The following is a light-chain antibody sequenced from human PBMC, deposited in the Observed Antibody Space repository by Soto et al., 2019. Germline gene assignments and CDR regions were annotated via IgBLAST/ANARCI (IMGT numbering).Light chain of an antibody. CDR1: QSVSSN. Sequence: ETVMTQSPATLSVSPGERATLSCRASQSVSSNLAWYQQKSGQAPRLLIYDASTRATGIPARFSGSGSGTEFTLTISSLQSEDFAVYYWQQYNNWPPITFGQGTRLEIK. CDR2: DAS. CDR3: QQYNNWPPIT. J-gene: IGKJ5*01. V-gene: IGKV3-15*01.